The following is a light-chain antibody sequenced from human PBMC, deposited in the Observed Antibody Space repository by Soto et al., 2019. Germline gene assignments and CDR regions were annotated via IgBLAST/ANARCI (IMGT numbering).Light chain of an antibody. Sequence: QSALTQPASVSGSPRQSITIACTGTSSDIGGYNFVSWYQQHPGKAPKLLIYDVGNRPSGVSNRFSGSKSGNTTSLTISGLQAEDEDHYYCNSYRTVSTYVFGTGTKLTVL. CDR2: DVG. J-gene: IGLJ1*01. CDR3: NSYRTVSTYV. CDR1: SSDIGGYNF. V-gene: IGLV2-14*01.